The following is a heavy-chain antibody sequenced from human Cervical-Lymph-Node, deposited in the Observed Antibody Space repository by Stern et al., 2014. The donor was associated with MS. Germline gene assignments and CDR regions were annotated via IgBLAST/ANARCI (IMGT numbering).Heavy chain of an antibody. V-gene: IGHV3-21*01. J-gene: IGHJ6*02. Sequence: VQLMESGGGLVKPGGSLRLSCAASGFTLTTYSMNWVRQAPGKGLEWVSSISSSSSYIYYADSVKGRFTISRDNAKNSLYLQMNSLRAEDTAVYYCARGTFLEWLLTPGDYYGMDVWGQGTTVTVS. D-gene: IGHD3-3*02. CDR3: ARGTFLEWLLTPGDYYGMDV. CDR1: GFTLTTYS. CDR2: ISSSSSYI.